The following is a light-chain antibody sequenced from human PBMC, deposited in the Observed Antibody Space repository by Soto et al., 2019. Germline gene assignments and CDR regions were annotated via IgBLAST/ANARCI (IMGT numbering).Light chain of an antibody. CDR2: DVS. Sequence: DIQLTQSPSTLSASVGDSVTITCRASQNVSTSLAWYQHKPGEAPKLLMFDVSNLESGVPSRFSGSGSGTEFTLTISSLQPDDFATYYCQQYNSYWTFGQGTKVDIK. V-gene: IGKV1-5*01. CDR3: QQYNSYWT. J-gene: IGKJ1*01. CDR1: QNVSTS.